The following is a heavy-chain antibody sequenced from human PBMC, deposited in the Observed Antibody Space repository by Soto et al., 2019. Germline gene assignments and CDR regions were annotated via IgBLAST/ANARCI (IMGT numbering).Heavy chain of an antibody. Sequence: QVQLVQSGAEVKKPGSSVKVSCKASGGTFSTNAIAWVRQAPGQGLEWMGGIIPIFGTANYAQKFQGRVTITADESTSTAYMEMSSLRSEDTAVYYCARHADAGSFHNWVDPWGQGTLVTVSS. CDR3: ARHADAGSFHNWVDP. J-gene: IGHJ5*02. V-gene: IGHV1-69*01. CDR1: GGTFSTNA. CDR2: IIPIFGTA. D-gene: IGHD2-15*01.